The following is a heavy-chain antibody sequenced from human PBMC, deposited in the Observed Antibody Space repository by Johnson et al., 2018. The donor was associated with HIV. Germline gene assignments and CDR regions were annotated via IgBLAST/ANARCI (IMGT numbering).Heavy chain of an antibody. CDR3: AREWGVITFGGVIPRNAFDI. CDR2: TNNDGSTT. J-gene: IGHJ3*02. V-gene: IGHV3-74*01. CDR1: GLSFSRSW. Sequence: VQLVESGGGLVQPGGSLRLSCAASGLSFSRSWMHWVRQAPGKGLVWVSRTNNDGSTTTYAESVKGRFTVSRDKVKNTLHLQMNSLRAEDTAVYYCAREWGVITFGGVIPRNAFDIWGQGTMVTVSS. D-gene: IGHD3-16*02.